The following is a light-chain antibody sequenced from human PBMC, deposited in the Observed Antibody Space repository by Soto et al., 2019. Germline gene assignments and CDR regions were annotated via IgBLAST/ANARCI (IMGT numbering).Light chain of an antibody. CDR2: DVN. V-gene: IGLV2-14*01. CDR1: SSDVGGYDY. J-gene: IGLJ2*01. CDR3: SSYTSSGTGL. Sequence: QSALTQPASVSGSPGQASNISCTGTSSDVGGYDYVSWYHQHPGKAPKLIIFDVNNRPSGVSNRFSGSKSGNTASLTISGLQTEDEADYYCSSYTSSGTGLLGGGTTVTVL.